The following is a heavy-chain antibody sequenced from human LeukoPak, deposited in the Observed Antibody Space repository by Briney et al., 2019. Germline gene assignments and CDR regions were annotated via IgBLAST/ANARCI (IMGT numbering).Heavy chain of an antibody. Sequence: TVKVSCKASGGTFSSYAISWVRQAPGQGLEWMGRIIPIFGTANYAQKSQGRVTMTRDTSISTAYMELSRLRSDDTAVYYCAREQYSSSSGDYWGQGTLVTVSS. J-gene: IGHJ4*02. CDR3: AREQYSSSSGDY. D-gene: IGHD6-6*01. CDR1: GGTFSSYA. CDR2: IIPIFGTA. V-gene: IGHV1-69*05.